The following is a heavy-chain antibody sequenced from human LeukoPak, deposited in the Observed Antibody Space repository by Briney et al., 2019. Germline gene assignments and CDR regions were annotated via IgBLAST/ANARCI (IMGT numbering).Heavy chain of an antibody. J-gene: IGHJ6*02. CDR3: ARECSYSADGVCSTNNYEGLDV. CDR2: ISVYNGNT. D-gene: IGHD2-8*02. V-gene: IGHV1-18*01. CDR1: GFTFTSSS. Sequence: GASVKVSCETSGFTFTSSSLRWVRPAPGQGLAWVGWISVYNGNTNNAEKVYGRVIMTTDTSTRTAYMELRNLRLDDTAVYYCARECSYSADGVCSTNNYEGLDVWGQGTAVTVSS.